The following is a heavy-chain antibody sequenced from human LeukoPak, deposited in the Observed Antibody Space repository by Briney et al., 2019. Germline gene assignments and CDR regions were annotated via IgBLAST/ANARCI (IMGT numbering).Heavy chain of an antibody. CDR3: ASFGYSYARSGMDV. CDR1: GYTFTSYG. Sequence: ASVKVSCKASGYTFTSYGISWVRQAPGQGLEWMGWINPNSGGTNYAQKFQGRVTMTRDTSISTAYMELSSLRSEDTAVYYCASFGYSYARSGMDVWGQGTTVTVSS. D-gene: IGHD5-18*01. V-gene: IGHV1-2*02. CDR2: INPNSGGT. J-gene: IGHJ6*02.